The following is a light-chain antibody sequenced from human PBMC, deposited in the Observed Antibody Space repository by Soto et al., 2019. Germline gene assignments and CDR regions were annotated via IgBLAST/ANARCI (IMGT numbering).Light chain of an antibody. CDR1: QDISNY. V-gene: IGKV1-33*01. CDR2: DAS. CDR3: RLRGLT. Sequence: DIQMTQSPSSLSASVGDRVTITCQASQDISNYLNWYQQKPGKAPKLLIYDASNLETGVPSRFSGSGSGTDFTFTISSLQPEDIATYYCRLRGLTFGGGTKVEIK. J-gene: IGKJ4*01.